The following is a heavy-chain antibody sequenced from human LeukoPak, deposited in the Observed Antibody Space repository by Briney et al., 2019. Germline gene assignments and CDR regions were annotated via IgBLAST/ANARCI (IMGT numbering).Heavy chain of an antibody. Sequence: AASVKVSCKASGYTFTSYAMNWVRQAPGQGLEWMGWINTNTGNPTYAQGFTGRFVFSLDTSVSTAYLQISSLKAEDTAVYYCARASLSAAGIEGGFDPWGQGTLVTVSS. J-gene: IGHJ5*02. D-gene: IGHD6-13*01. V-gene: IGHV7-4-1*02. CDR2: INTNTGNP. CDR1: GYTFTSYA. CDR3: ARASLSAAGIEGGFDP.